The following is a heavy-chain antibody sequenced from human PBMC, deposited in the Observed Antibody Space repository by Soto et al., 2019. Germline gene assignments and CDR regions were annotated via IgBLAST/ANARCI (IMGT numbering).Heavy chain of an antibody. V-gene: IGHV3-9*01. CDR3: AKAHGYSSSWPASLHYYHLAV. Sequence: GGSLRLSCAASGFTFDDYAMHWVRQAPGKGLEWVSGISWNSGSIGYADSVKGRFTISRDNAKNSLYLQMNSLRAEDTALYYCAKAHGYSSSWPASLHYYHLAVWGKGTTVTVSS. D-gene: IGHD6-13*01. J-gene: IGHJ6*03. CDR2: ISWNSGSI. CDR1: GFTFDDYA.